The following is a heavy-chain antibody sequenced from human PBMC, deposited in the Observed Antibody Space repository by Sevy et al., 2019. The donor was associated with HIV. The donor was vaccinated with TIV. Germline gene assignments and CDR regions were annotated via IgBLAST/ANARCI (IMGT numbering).Heavy chain of an antibody. V-gene: IGHV3-30-3*01. CDR1: GFAFSNYYA. D-gene: IGHD4-17*01. CDR3: ARPRANYVDHYFFYAMDV. J-gene: IGHJ6*02. Sequence: GGSLRLSCADSGFAFSNYYAMHWVRQAPGKGLEWVALISYDGSDTYYADSVKGRFTVSRDNFKNTLFLQMNSLTTEDTAVYYCARPRANYVDHYFFYAMDVWGQGTTVTVSS. CDR2: ISYDGSDT.